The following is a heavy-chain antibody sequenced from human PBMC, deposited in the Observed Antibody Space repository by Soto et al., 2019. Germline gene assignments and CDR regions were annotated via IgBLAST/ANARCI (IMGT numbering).Heavy chain of an antibody. CDR1: GYTFTSYA. D-gene: IGHD6-19*01. V-gene: IGHV1-3*01. CDR2: INADNGNK. J-gene: IGHJ4*02. Sequence: ASVKVSCKASGYTFTSYAMHWVRQAPGQRLEWMGWINADNGNKKYAQNLQGRVTMTTDTSTSTAYMELRSLRSDDTAVYYCARETVAGRTGFDYWGQGTLVTVSS. CDR3: ARETVAGRTGFDY.